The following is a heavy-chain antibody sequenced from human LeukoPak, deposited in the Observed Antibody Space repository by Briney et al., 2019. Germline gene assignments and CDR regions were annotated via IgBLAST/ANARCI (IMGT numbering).Heavy chain of an antibody. CDR2: ISYDGSDK. CDR3: ARDGYSSGWGEVKD. Sequence: PGGSLRLSCAASGFTFSGYMMNWVRRAPGKGLEWVTIISYDGSDKFYADSVKGRFTVSRDNSKNTLYLQMNSLRAEDTAIYYCARDGYSSGWGEVKDWGQGTLVTVSS. CDR1: GFTFSGYM. D-gene: IGHD6-19*01. V-gene: IGHV3-30-3*01. J-gene: IGHJ4*02.